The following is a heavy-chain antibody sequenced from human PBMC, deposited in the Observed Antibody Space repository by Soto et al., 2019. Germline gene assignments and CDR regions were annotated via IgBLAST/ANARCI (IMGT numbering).Heavy chain of an antibody. Sequence: PGGSLRLSCAASGFTFSSYAMSWVRQAPGQGLEWVSAISGSGGSTYHAYSVKGRFTLSTDNSKNTLYLQSSRRRAEDTGVYYCAKVLGRLRVGMMGPRLSFDYWGQGTMVTVSS. D-gene: IGHD3-10*01. V-gene: IGHV3-23*01. CDR2: ISGSGGST. J-gene: IGHJ4*02. CDR1: GFTFSSYA. CDR3: AKVLGRLRVGMMGPRLSFDY.